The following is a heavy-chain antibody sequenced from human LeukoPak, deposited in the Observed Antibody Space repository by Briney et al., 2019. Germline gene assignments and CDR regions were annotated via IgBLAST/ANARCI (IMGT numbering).Heavy chain of an antibody. CDR3: AREMGMVRGVIIHNYFDY. J-gene: IGHJ4*02. CDR2: ISYDGSNK. Sequence: GGSLRLSCAASGFTFSSYAMHWVRQAPGKGLEWVAVISYDGSNKYYADSVKGRFTISRDNSKNTLYLQMNSLRAEDTAVYYCAREMGMVRGVIIHNYFDYWGQGTLVTVSS. V-gene: IGHV3-30-3*01. D-gene: IGHD3-10*01. CDR1: GFTFSSYA.